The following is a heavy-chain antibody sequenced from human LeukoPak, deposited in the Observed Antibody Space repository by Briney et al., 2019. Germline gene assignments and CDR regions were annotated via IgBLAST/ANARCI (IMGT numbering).Heavy chain of an antibody. J-gene: IGHJ4*02. Sequence: PGGSLRPSCAVSGFTFCSYAMNWVGLAPGRGVGWVSGISNSGGSTSYADSVKGRFTISRDNSKNMLYLQMNSLRAEDTAVYYCAKETSSSFDYWGQGTLVTVSS. CDR1: GFTFCSYA. CDR2: ISNSGGST. D-gene: IGHD6-13*01. V-gene: IGHV3-23*01. CDR3: AKETSSSFDY.